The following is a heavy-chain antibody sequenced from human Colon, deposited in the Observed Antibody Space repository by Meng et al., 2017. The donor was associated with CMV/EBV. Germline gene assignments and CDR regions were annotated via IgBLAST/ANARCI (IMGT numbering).Heavy chain of an antibody. CDR1: GFSFSGSW. CDR2: INADGSET. J-gene: IGHJ4*02. CDR3: MRTTWIQVLDF. D-gene: IGHD5-18*01. V-gene: IGHV3-7*01. Sequence: GESLKISCAASGFSFSGSWMTWVRQAPGRGLEWVANINADGSETSYVASVRGRFTISRDNARGSLFLQMKSLRAEDTAIYYCMRTTWIQVLDFWGQGAQVTVSS.